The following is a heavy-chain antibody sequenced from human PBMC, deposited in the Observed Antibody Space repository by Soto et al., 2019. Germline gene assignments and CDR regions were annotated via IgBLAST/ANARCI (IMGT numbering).Heavy chain of an antibody. V-gene: IGHV1-18*01. CDR3: ASITMVRGDNYYYNYMDV. CDR1: GYTFTSYG. D-gene: IGHD3-10*01. J-gene: IGHJ6*03. CDR2: ISAYNGNT. Sequence: ASVKVSCKASGYTFTSYGISWVRQAPGQGLEWMGWISAYNGNTNYAQKLQGRVTMTTDTSTSTAYMELRSLRSDDTAVYYCASITMVRGDNYYYNYMDVWGKGTTVTVSS.